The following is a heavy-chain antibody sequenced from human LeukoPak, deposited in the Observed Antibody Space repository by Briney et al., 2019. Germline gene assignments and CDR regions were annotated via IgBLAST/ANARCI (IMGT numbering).Heavy chain of an antibody. V-gene: IGHV4-31*03. CDR1: GGSISSGGYY. Sequence: PSETLSLTCTVSGGSISSGGYYWSWIRQHPGKGLEWIGYIYYSGSTYYNPSLKSRVTISVDTSKNQFSLKLSSVTAADTAVYYCARAPTFRSEGYFDLWGRGTLVTVSS. CDR3: ARAPTFRSEGYFDL. D-gene: IGHD1-14*01. CDR2: IYYSGST. J-gene: IGHJ2*01.